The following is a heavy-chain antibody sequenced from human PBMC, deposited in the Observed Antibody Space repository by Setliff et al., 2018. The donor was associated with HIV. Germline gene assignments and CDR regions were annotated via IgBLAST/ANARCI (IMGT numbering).Heavy chain of an antibody. J-gene: IGHJ4*02. V-gene: IGHV1-46*01. CDR1: GYTFTNYY. Sequence: GASVKVSCKASGYTFTNYYVHWVRQAPGQGLEWMGIIYPGGARRSYAQKFQGRVTMTWDTSTSTVYMELSSLRSEDTAFYYCARSAHDSETGYWGQGTLVTVSS. CDR2: IYPGGARR. CDR3: ARSAHDSETGY. D-gene: IGHD5-12*01.